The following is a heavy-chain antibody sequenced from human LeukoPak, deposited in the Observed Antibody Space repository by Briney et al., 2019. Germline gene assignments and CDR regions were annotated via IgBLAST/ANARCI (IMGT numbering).Heavy chain of an antibody. V-gene: IGHV4-34*01. CDR2: INHSGST. CDR3: ARSSEGRYYYDSSGFSYYYYYMDV. Sequence: MPSETLSLTCAVYGGSFSGYYWSWIRQPPGKGLEWIGEINHSGSTNYNPSLRSRVTISVDTSKNQFSLKLSSVTAADTAVYYCARSSEGRYYYDSSGFSYYYYYMDVWGKGTTVTISS. J-gene: IGHJ6*03. CDR1: GGSFSGYY. D-gene: IGHD3-22*01.